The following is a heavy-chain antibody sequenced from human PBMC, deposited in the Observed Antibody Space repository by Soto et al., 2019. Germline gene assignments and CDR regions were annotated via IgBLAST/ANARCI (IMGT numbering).Heavy chain of an antibody. J-gene: IGHJ4*02. CDR1: GFAFSSYW. CDR3: ARVGQGRYYFDY. Sequence: EVHLVESGGGSVQPGGSLKLSCAGSGFAFSSYWIHWVRQVPGKGLVWVSRINGDGSTTSYADSVGGRFTISRDNAKDTLYLQMNSLRAEDTALYYCARVGQGRYYFDYWGQGTLVTVSS. CDR2: INGDGSTT. V-gene: IGHV3-74*01.